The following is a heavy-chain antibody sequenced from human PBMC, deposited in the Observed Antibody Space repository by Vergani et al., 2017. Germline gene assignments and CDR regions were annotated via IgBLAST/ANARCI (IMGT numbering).Heavy chain of an antibody. CDR1: GGTFSSYA. J-gene: IGHJ6*02. CDR3: AKEEWLLLSYYYYGMDV. D-gene: IGHD3-22*01. CDR2: IIPIFGTA. V-gene: IGHV1-69*13. Sequence: QVQLVQSGAEVKKPGASVKVSCKASGGTFSSYAISWVRQAPGQGLEWMGGIIPIFGTANYAQKFQGRVTITADKSTSTAYMELSSLRSEDTAVYYCAKEEWLLLSYYYYGMDVWGQGTTVTVSS.